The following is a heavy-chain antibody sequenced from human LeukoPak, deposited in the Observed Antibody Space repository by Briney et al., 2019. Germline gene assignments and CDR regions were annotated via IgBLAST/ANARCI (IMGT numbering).Heavy chain of an antibody. Sequence: PGGSLRLSCAASGFTFSSYAMHWVCQAPGKGLEWVAVISYDGSNKYYADSVKGRFTISRGNSKNTLYLQMNSLRAEDTAVYYCARAGRADGDYHYFDYWGQGTLVTVSS. J-gene: IGHJ4*02. CDR2: ISYDGSNK. D-gene: IGHD4-17*01. CDR3: ARAGRADGDYHYFDY. CDR1: GFTFSSYA. V-gene: IGHV3-30-3*01.